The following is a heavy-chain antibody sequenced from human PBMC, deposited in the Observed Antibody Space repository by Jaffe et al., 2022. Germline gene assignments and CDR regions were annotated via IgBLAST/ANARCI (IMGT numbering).Heavy chain of an antibody. CDR1: GGSISSGDYS. CDR2: IYHSGST. J-gene: IGHJ3*02. CDR3: ARGGFRLPYGSGSFYTAGAFDI. V-gene: IGHV4-30-2*01. Sequence: QLQLQESGSGLVKPSQTLSLTCAVSGGSISSGDYSWSWIRQPPGKGLEWIGYIYHSGSTYYNPSLKSRVTISVDRSKNQFSLKLSSVTAADTAVYFCARGGFRLPYGSGSFYTAGAFDIWGQGTMVTVSS. D-gene: IGHD3-10*01.